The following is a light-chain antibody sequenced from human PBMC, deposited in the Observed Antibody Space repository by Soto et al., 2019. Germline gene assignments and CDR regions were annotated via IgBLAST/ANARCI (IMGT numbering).Light chain of an antibody. Sequence: EIALTQSPATLSVSPGERATLSCRASQSVSSYLAWYQQKPGQAPRLLIYDASNRATGIPARFSGSGSGTDFTLTISSLEPEDFAVYYCQQRSNWLTFGGGTKVDIK. CDR3: QQRSNWLT. CDR1: QSVSSY. J-gene: IGKJ4*01. CDR2: DAS. V-gene: IGKV3-11*01.